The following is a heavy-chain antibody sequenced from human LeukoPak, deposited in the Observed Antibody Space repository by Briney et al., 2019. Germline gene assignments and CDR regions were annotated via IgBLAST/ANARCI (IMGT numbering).Heavy chain of an antibody. Sequence: SETLSLTCTVSGGSISSYYWSWIRQPPGKGLEWIGYIYYSGSTDYNPSLKSRVIMSVDTSKNQLSLKLSSVTAADTAVYYCARGGSSGYDPFDYWGQGTLVTVSS. D-gene: IGHD5-12*01. J-gene: IGHJ4*02. CDR3: ARGGSSGYDPFDY. CDR2: IYYSGST. V-gene: IGHV4-59*01. CDR1: GGSISSYY.